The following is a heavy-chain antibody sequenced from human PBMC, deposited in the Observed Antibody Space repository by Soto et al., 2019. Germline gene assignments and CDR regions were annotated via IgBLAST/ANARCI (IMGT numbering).Heavy chain of an antibody. J-gene: IGHJ4*02. D-gene: IGHD2-15*01. CDR2: ISGSGGST. Sequence: EVQLLESGGGLVQPGGSLRLSCAASGFTFSSYAMSWVRQAPGKGLEWVSAISGSGGSTYYADSVKGRFTISRDNSKNTLYQQMNSLRAEDTAVYYCAKAEVSVVDPDAGGYWGQGTLVTVSS. CDR3: AKAEVSVVDPDAGGY. V-gene: IGHV3-23*01. CDR1: GFTFSSYA.